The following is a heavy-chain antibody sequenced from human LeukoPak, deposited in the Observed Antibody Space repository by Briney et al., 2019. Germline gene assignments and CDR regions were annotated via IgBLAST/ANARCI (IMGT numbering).Heavy chain of an antibody. CDR2: IKSKTDGGTT. D-gene: IGHD6-13*01. CDR1: GFTFSNAW. CDR3: TTVTGSSWPGDY. V-gene: IGHV3-15*01. J-gene: IGHJ4*02. Sequence: GGSLRLSCAASGFTFSNAWMSWVRQAPGKGLEWVSRIKSKTDGGTTDYAAPVKGRFTISRGDSKNTLYLQMNSLKTEDTAVYYCTTVTGSSWPGDYWGQGTLVTVSS.